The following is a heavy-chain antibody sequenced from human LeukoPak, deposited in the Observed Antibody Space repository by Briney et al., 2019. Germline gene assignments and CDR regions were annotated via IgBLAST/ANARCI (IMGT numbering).Heavy chain of an antibody. CDR1: GFSFSDYY. CDR2: IGSRGSTI. D-gene: IGHD2-8*02. Sequence: GGSLRLSCAASGFSFSDYYMTWIRQAPGKGLEWVSYIGSRGSTIYYADSVKGRFTISRDNVKNSLYLQMNGLRAEDTAVYYCARVGANGGVLDYWGQGTLVTVSP. V-gene: IGHV3-11*01. CDR3: ARVGANGGVLDY. J-gene: IGHJ4*02.